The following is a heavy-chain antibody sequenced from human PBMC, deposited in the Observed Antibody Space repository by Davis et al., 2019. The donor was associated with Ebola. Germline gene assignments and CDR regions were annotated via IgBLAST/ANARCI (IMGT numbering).Heavy chain of an antibody. J-gene: IGHJ4*02. D-gene: IGHD2-15*01. CDR2: ISRSSSYI. Sequence: GESLKISYAASGFTFSSYSMNWVRQAPGKGLEWVSSISRSSSYIYYADSVKGRFTISRDNAKNSLYLQMNSLRAEDTAVYYCARGRGVVVAAIRISYYFDYWGQGTLVTVSS. CDR3: ARGRGVVVAAIRISYYFDY. V-gene: IGHV3-21*03. CDR1: GFTFSSYS.